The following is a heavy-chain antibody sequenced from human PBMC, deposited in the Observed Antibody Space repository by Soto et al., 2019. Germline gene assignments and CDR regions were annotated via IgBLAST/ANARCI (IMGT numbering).Heavy chain of an antibody. CDR2: ISGSGATT. J-gene: IGHJ6*02. CDR3: AKGRGGAYYYYGLDV. V-gene: IGHV3-23*01. D-gene: IGHD3-10*01. Sequence: EVQLLESGGGLVQPGESLTLSCAASGFTFNTYAMTWARRAPGKGLEWVSAISGSGATTYVADSVKGRFTISRDNSKDTLYLQMNSLRAEDMAIYYCAKGRGGAYYYYGLDVWGQGTTVTVSS. CDR1: GFTFNTYA.